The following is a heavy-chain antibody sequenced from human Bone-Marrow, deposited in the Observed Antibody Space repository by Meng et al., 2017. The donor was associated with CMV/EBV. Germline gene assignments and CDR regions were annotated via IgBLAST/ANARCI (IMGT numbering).Heavy chain of an antibody. D-gene: IGHD2-2*01. CDR2: INQDASAK. CDR1: GFTFNNYW. Sequence: GESLKISCAASGFTFNNYWMSWVRQAPGKGLEWVANINQDASAKYYVDSVKGRFTISRDNAKNSLYLQMNSLRAEDTAVYYCATSSASPGNSCGQGTLVTVSS. J-gene: IGHJ5*02. CDR3: ATSSASPGNS. V-gene: IGHV3-7*01.